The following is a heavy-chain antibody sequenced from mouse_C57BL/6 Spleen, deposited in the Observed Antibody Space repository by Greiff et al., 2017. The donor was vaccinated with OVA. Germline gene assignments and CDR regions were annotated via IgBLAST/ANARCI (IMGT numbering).Heavy chain of an antibody. Sequence: QVQLQQSDAELVKPGASVKISCKVSGYTFTDHTIHWMKQRPEQGLEWIGYIYPRDGSTKYNEKFKGQATLTEDKSTSTAYMQINSLTSEDSAVYFCARFTTVVNYAMDYWGQGTSVTVSS. V-gene: IGHV1-78*01. CDR2: IYPRDGST. D-gene: IGHD1-1*01. CDR1: GYTFTDHT. CDR3: ARFTTVVNYAMDY. J-gene: IGHJ4*01.